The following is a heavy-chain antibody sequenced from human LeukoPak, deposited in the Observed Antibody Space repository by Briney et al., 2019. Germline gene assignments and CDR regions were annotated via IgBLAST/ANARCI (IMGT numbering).Heavy chain of an antibody. V-gene: IGHV3-48*01. J-gene: IGHJ4*02. CDR1: GFTFSSYS. D-gene: IGHD1-26*01. CDR2: ISSSSSTI. Sequence: GGSLRLSCAASGFTFSSYSMNWVRQAPGKGLEWGSYISSSSSTIYYADSVKGRFTISRDNAKHSLDLQMNRLIAEGTAVYYCARAGIVGADYWGQGTLVTVSS. CDR3: ARAGIVGADY.